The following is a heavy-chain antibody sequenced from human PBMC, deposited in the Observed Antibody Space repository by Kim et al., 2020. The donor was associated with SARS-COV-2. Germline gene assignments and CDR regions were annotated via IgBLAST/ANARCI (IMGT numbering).Heavy chain of an antibody. V-gene: IGHV3-21*01. J-gene: IGHJ5*02. D-gene: IGHD2-2*01. Sequence: GESLRLSCAASGFPFSSYSMNWVRQAPGKGLEWVSSISSSSSYIYYADSVKGRFTISRDNAKNSLYLQMNSLRAEDTAVYYCARDKVGAVVPAAIYIRHNWFDPWGQGTLVTVS. CDR2: ISSSSSYI. CDR1: GFPFSSYS. CDR3: ARDKVGAVVPAAIYIRHNWFDP.